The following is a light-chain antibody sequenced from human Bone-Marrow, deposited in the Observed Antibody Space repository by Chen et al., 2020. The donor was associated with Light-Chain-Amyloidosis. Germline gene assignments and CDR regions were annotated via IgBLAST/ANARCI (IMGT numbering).Light chain of an antibody. CDR1: DLPTKY. J-gene: IGLJ2*01. V-gene: IGLV3-25*03. CDR2: RDT. Sequence: SSELTQPPSGTVSPGQTARITRPGDDLPTKYAYWYQQKPGQAPVLVIHRDTERPSGISERFSGSSSGTTATLTISGVQAGDEADYHCQSADSSGTYEVIFGGGTKLTVL. CDR3: QSADSSGTYEVI.